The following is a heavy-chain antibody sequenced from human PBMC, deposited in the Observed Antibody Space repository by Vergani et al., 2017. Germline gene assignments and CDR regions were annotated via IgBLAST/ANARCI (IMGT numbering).Heavy chain of an antibody. CDR1: GFTFSSYG. Sequence: QVQLVESGGGVVQPGRSLRLSCAASGFTFSSYGMHWVRQAPGKGLEWVAVISYDRSNKYYADSVKGRFTISRDNSKNTLYLQMNSLRAEDTAVYYCAKDPAAAGTVIDYWGQGTLVTVSS. CDR2: ISYDRSNK. V-gene: IGHV3-30*18. J-gene: IGHJ4*02. D-gene: IGHD6-13*01. CDR3: AKDPAAAGTVIDY.